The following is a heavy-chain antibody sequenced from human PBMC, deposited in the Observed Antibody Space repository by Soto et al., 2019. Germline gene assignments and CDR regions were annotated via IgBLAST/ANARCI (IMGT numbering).Heavy chain of an antibody. CDR1: GFTFSDYY. CDR2: ISSSGSTI. CDR3: ARGPDYGRNYWYFDL. J-gene: IGHJ2*01. Sequence: PGGSLRLSCAASGFTFSDYYMSWIRQAPGKGLEWVSYISSSGSTIYYADSVKGRFTISRDNAKNSLYLQMNSLRAEDTAVYYCARGPDYGRNYWYFDLWGRGTLVTVSS. D-gene: IGHD4-17*01. V-gene: IGHV3-11*01.